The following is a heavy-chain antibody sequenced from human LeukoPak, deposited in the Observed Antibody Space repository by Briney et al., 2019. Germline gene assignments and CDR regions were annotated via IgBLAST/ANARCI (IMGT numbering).Heavy chain of an antibody. Sequence: GGSLRLSCAASGFTFSDYYMSWIRQAPGKGLEWVSYISSSGSTIYYADSVKGRFTISRDNAKNSLYLQMNSLRAEDTAVYYCASHGAQYDSSGSTFDYWGQGTLVTVSS. V-gene: IGHV3-11*04. CDR1: GFTFSDYY. CDR3: ASHGAQYDSSGSTFDY. J-gene: IGHJ4*02. CDR2: ISSSGSTI. D-gene: IGHD3-22*01.